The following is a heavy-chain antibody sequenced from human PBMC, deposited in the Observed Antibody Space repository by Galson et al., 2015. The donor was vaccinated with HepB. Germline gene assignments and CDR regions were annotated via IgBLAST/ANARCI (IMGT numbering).Heavy chain of an antibody. Sequence: LRLSCAASGFTFSSYGMHWVRQAPGKGLEWVAVIWYDGSNKYYADSVKGRFTISRDNSKNTLYLQMNSLRAEDTAVYYCARDARRYSSSWFDPWGQGTLVTVSS. CDR3: ARDARRYSSSWFDP. J-gene: IGHJ5*02. CDR2: IWYDGSNK. V-gene: IGHV3-33*01. CDR1: GFTFSSYG. D-gene: IGHD6-13*01.